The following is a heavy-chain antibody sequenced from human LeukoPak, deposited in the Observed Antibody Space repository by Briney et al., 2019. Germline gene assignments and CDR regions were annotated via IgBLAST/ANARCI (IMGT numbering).Heavy chain of an antibody. CDR3: ARGGQRWLQFPYDY. CDR2: LTPRGDIT. V-gene: IGHV1-46*01. CDR1: GRTFTNYH. J-gene: IGHJ4*02. D-gene: IGHD5-24*01. Sequence: ASVKVSCKASGRTFTNYHIHWVRQAPGQGLEWMGILTPRGDITNYAQKFQGRVTMTRDTSTSTIYMELSSLRSEDTAVYYCARGGQRWLQFPYDYWGQGTVVTVSS.